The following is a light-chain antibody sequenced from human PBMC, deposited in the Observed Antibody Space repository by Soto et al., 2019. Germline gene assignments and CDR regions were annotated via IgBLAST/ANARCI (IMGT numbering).Light chain of an antibody. V-gene: IGLV2-18*02. J-gene: IGLJ1*01. Sequence: QSALTQPPYVSGSPGQSVTIPCTGTSSDVGNYDRVSWYHQAPGTAPKLMIYEVSNRPSGVPDRFSGSKSGNTASLSISGLQAEDEGDYYCGSYTTSTARFVFGTGTKVTVL. CDR2: EVS. CDR3: GSYTTSTARFV. CDR1: SSDVGNYDR.